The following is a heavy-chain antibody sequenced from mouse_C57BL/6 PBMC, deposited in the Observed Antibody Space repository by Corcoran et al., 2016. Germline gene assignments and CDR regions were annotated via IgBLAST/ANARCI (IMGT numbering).Heavy chain of an antibody. Sequence: EVQLQQSGPVLVKPGASVKMSCKASGYTFTDYYMNWVKQSHGKSLEWIGVINPYNGGTSYNQKFKGKATLTVDKSSSTAYMELNSLTSEDSAVYYCARWGLLPHYVDYWGQGTTLTVSS. CDR3: ARWGLLPHYVDY. CDR2: INPYNGGT. V-gene: IGHV1-19*01. J-gene: IGHJ2*01. CDR1: GYTFTDYY. D-gene: IGHD2-3*01.